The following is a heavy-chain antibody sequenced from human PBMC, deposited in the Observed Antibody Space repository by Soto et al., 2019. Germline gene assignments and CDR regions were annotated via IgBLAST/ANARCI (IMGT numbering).Heavy chain of an antibody. D-gene: IGHD2-2*01. CDR3: ARGYCNSPNCSGRDWFDP. V-gene: IGHV1-18*01. CDR2: VSTYNADT. J-gene: IGHJ5*02. CDR1: GYTFTSYG. Sequence: QVNLVQSGAEVKEPGASVRVSCRTSGYTFTSYGINWVRQAPGQGLEWMGWVSTYNADTKYTPRLQGRVTMTTDTSTSTANLELRSLMSDDTAIYYCARGYCNSPNCSGRDWFDPWGQGTLVTVS.